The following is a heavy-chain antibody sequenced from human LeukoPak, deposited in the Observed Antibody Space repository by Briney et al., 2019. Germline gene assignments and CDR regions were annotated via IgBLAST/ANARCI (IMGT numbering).Heavy chain of an antibody. V-gene: IGHV1-69*05. CDR3: ARHYYDSSGYYRNAFDI. J-gene: IGHJ3*02. Sequence: GSSVKVSCKASGGTFSSYAFSWVGQAPGQGLEWLGGIIPIFGTANYAQKFQGRVTITTGESTSTAYMELSSLRSEDTAVYYCARHYYDSSGYYRNAFDIWGQGTMVTVSS. CDR1: GGTFSSYA. D-gene: IGHD3-22*01. CDR2: IIPIFGTA.